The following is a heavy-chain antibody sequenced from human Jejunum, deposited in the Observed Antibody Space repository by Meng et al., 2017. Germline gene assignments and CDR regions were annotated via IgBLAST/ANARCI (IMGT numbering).Heavy chain of an antibody. V-gene: IGHV4-39*07. CDR1: GGSNSTAGYY. Sequence: LQVQVSGPGLVKPSETLTLTCAVSGGSNSTAGYYWGGIRQSPGKGLEWMGSIFYSGTTYYNPSLKSRVTISIDTSKNQFSLKMNSVTASDTAVYYFARDTAGFGPWGQGTLVTVSS. J-gene: IGHJ5*02. CDR3: ARDTAGFGP. D-gene: IGHD6-13*01. CDR2: IFYSGTT.